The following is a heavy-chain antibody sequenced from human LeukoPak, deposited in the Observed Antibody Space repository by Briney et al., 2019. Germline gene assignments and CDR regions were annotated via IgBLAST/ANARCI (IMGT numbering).Heavy chain of an antibody. CDR1: GFTFSSYA. CDR2: ISGSGGST. V-gene: IGHV3-23*01. CDR3: AKLTSYGHNFDY. J-gene: IGHJ4*02. Sequence: PGGSLRPSCAASGFTFSSYAMSLVRQAPGKGLEWVSAISGSGGSTYYADSVKGRFTISRDNSKNTLYLQMNSLRAEDTAVYYCAKLTSYGHNFDYWGQGTLVTVSS. D-gene: IGHD5-18*01.